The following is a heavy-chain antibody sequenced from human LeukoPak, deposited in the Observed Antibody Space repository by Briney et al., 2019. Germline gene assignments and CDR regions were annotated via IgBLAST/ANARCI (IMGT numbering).Heavy chain of an antibody. D-gene: IGHD3-16*01. CDR2: ISSSSSYI. CDR3: ARELGGIAGGIDY. CDR1: GFTFSSYS. Sequence: GGSLRLSCAASGFTFSSYSMNWVRQAPGKGLEWVSSISSSSSYIYYADSVKGRFTISRDNAKNSLYLQMNSLRAEDTAVYYCARELGGIAGGIDYWGQGTLVTVSS. V-gene: IGHV3-21*01. J-gene: IGHJ4*02.